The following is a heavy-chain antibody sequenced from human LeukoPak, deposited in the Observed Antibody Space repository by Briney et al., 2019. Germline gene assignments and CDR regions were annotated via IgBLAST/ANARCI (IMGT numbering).Heavy chain of an antibody. Sequence: LSLTCAVDGGSFSGYYWSWIRQAPGKGLEWVAVISYDGSNKYYADSVKGRFTISRDNSKNTLYLQMNSLRAEDTAVYYCARDYDFWSGYSSGLDYWGQGTLVTVSS. D-gene: IGHD3-3*01. CDR1: GGSFSGYY. J-gene: IGHJ4*02. CDR3: ARDYDFWSGYSSGLDY. V-gene: IGHV3-30-3*01. CDR2: ISYDGSNK.